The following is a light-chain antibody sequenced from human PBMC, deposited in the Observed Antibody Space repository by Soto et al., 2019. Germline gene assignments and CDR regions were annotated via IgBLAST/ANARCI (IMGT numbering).Light chain of an antibody. CDR1: QSISSSF. Sequence: IVLTQSPGTLSLSPGDRATLHCRTSQSISSSFLAWYQQKPGQAPRLLIYDASNRATGIPAKFSGSGSGTDFTLTISSLEPEDFAVYYCQHRSSWPITFGQGTRLEIK. V-gene: IGKV3-11*01. J-gene: IGKJ5*01. CDR3: QHRSSWPIT. CDR2: DAS.